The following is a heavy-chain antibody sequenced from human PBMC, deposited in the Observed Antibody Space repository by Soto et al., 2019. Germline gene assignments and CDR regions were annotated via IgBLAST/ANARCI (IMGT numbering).Heavy chain of an antibody. V-gene: IGHV3-9*01. CDR3: ARGVTVAYYFYGMDV. D-gene: IGHD3-10*01. CDR2: ISWNSGSI. Sequence: EVQLVESGGGLVQPGRSLRLSCAASGFTFDDYAVHWVRQAPGKGLEWFSGISWNSGSIGYADSVRGRFTISRDNAKNSLYLQMNSLSYEDTALYYCARGVTVAYYFYGMDVWGQGTTVTVSS. CDR1: GFTFDDYA. J-gene: IGHJ6*02.